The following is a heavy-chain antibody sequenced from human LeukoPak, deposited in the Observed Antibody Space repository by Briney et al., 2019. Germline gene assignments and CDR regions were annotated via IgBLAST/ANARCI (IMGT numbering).Heavy chain of an antibody. V-gene: IGHV3-64*01. Sequence: PGGSLRLSCAASGFTISSYAMHWVRQAPGKGLEYVSAISSNGGSTYYANSVKGRFTISRDNSKNTLYLQMGSLRAEDMAVYYCARDHGDFYFDYWGQGTLVTVSS. D-gene: IGHD4-17*01. J-gene: IGHJ4*02. CDR1: GFTISSYA. CDR3: ARDHGDFYFDY. CDR2: ISSNGGST.